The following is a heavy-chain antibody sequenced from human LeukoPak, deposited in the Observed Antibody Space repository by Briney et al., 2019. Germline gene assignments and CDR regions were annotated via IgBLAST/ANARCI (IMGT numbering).Heavy chain of an antibody. J-gene: IGHJ3*02. Sequence: PGGSLRLSCAASGFIFSSYGMHWVRQAPGKGLQWVSVIYPGGNIYYADSVKGRFIISRDNSKNTLSLQMNSLTADDTAVYYCVRGPRYYDDSGFHYGVFDIWGQGTLVTVSS. CDR3: VRGPRYYDDSGFHYGVFDI. V-gene: IGHV3-NL1*01. CDR2: IYPGGNI. CDR1: GFIFSSYG. D-gene: IGHD3-22*01.